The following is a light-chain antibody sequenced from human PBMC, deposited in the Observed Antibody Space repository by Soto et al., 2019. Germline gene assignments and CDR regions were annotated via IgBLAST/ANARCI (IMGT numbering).Light chain of an antibody. J-gene: IGKJ2*01. CDR1: QSLSSSY. Sequence: EVVLTQSPGTLPLSPGQRATLSCRASQSLSSSYLAWYQQKPGQAPRLLIYGASSRATGIPDRFSGSGSGTDFTLTISRLEPEDFAVYYCQHYGSSPPYTFGQGTKLEIK. CDR2: GAS. CDR3: QHYGSSPPYT. V-gene: IGKV3-20*01.